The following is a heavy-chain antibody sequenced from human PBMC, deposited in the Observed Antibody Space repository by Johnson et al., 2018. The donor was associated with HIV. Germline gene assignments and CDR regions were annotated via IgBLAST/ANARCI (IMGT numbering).Heavy chain of an antibody. CDR3: AKVGGFCGGDCPVGDAFDL. Sequence: VQLVESGGGLVQPGGSLRLSCAASGFTVSSNYMSWVRQAPGKGLEWVSVVYSGGSTYYADSVKGRFSISSDNAKNSLYLQMNSLRPEDTGLYYCAKVGGFCGGDCPVGDAFDLWGQGTMVAVSS. D-gene: IGHD2-21*01. CDR1: GFTVSSNY. J-gene: IGHJ3*01. CDR2: VYSGGST. V-gene: IGHV3-66*02.